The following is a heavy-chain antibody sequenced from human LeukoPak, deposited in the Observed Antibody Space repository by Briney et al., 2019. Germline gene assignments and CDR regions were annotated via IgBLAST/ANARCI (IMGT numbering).Heavy chain of an antibody. CDR1: GFTFGDYA. D-gene: IGHD2-15*01. V-gene: IGHV3-49*04. CDR2: IRSKAYGGTT. J-gene: IGHJ6*04. CDR3: TRDKVVVVAATKGDYYGMDV. Sequence: GGSLRLSCTASGFTFGDYAMSWVRQAPGKGLEWVGFIRSKAYGGTTEYAASVKGRFTISRDDSKSIAYLQMNSLKTEDTAVYYCTRDKVVVVAATKGDYYGMDVWGKGTTVTVSS.